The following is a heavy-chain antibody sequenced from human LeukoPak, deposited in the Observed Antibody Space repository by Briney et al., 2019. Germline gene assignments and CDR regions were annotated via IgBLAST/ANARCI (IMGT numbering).Heavy chain of an antibody. J-gene: IGHJ6*03. Sequence: ASVKVSCKASGYTFTSYDINWVRQATGQGLEWMGWMNPNSGNTGYAQKFQGRVTITRNTSISTAYMELSSLRSEDTAVYYCARLGYSSGWYAGYYYYYMDVWGKGTTVTVSS. CDR1: GYTFTSYD. CDR3: ARLGYSSGWYAGYYYYYMDV. D-gene: IGHD6-19*01. CDR2: MNPNSGNT. V-gene: IGHV1-8*03.